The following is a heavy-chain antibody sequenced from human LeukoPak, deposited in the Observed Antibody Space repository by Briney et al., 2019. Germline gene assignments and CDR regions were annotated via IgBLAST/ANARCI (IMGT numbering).Heavy chain of an antibody. CDR3: ARATVITRYFDY. Sequence: SETLSLTCTVSGGSISSDDYYCSWIRQPPGKGLEWIGYIYYSGSTYYNPSLKSRVTISVDTSKNQFSLKLSSVTAADTAVYYCARATVITRYFDYWGQGTLVTVSS. CDR2: IYYSGST. CDR1: GGSISSDDYY. D-gene: IGHD4-23*01. J-gene: IGHJ4*02. V-gene: IGHV4-30-4*01.